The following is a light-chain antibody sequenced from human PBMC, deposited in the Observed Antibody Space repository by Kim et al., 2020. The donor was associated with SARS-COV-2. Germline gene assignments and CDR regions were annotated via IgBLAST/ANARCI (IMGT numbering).Light chain of an antibody. V-gene: IGLV3-19*01. CDR3: NSRDDV. Sequence: SSELTQDPAVSVALGQTVRITCQGDSLRSYYANWYQQKPGQAPVVVIYGINKRPSGIPDRFSGSSSGSTASLTITATQAEDEADYYCNSRDDVFGTGTTVTVL. CDR1: SLRSYY. CDR2: GIN. J-gene: IGLJ1*01.